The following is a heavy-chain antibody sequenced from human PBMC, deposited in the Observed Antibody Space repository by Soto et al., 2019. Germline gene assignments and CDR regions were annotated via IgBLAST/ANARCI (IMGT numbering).Heavy chain of an antibody. CDR2: ISVYTGNT. CDR1: GYTFTSYG. Sequence: QVQLVQSGGEVTKPGASVKVSCKSSGYTFTSYGVSWVRQAPGQGLEWLGWISVYTGNTKQAQKFQDRVTLTTEACTGTASLELRNLRSDDTAVYSCARDRCTTDRCYTHHFDVWGQGTTVTVSS. CDR3: ARDRCTTDRCYTHHFDV. D-gene: IGHD2-8*01. J-gene: IGHJ6*02. V-gene: IGHV1-18*04.